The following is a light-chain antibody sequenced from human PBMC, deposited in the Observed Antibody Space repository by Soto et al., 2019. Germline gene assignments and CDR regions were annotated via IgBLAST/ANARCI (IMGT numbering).Light chain of an antibody. V-gene: IGKV3-15*01. J-gene: IGKJ1*01. CDR3: QQYNNWPRT. CDR2: GAS. Sequence: ELVLTQSPATLSVSPGERATLSCRARQSVSSHLAWYQQQPGQAPRLLIYGASTRATGIPARFSGSGSGTEFTLTISSLQSEDFAVYYCQQYNNWPRTFGQGTKVEIK. CDR1: QSVSSH.